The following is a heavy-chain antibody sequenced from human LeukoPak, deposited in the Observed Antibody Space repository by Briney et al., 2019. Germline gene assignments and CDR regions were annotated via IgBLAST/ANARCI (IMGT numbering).Heavy chain of an antibody. Sequence: SQTLSLTCTVSGGSISSGSYYWSWIRQPAGKGLEWIGRIYTSGSTNYNPSLKSRFTISVDTSKNQFSLKLSSVTAADTAVYYCARGLGVYGEEYWGQGTLVTVSS. J-gene: IGHJ4*02. CDR1: GGSISSGSYY. D-gene: IGHD2-8*01. CDR3: ARGLGVYGEEY. CDR2: IYTSGST. V-gene: IGHV4-61*02.